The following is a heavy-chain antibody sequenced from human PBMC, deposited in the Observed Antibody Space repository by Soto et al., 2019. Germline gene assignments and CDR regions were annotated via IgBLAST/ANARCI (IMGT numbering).Heavy chain of an antibody. Sequence: ASVKVACKASVYTFTVYPIRWVRQAPGQRLEWMGWINADNTNTKYSQKLQGRVTFNSDTFASTAYMELSYLTSEDTAVYYCERDSSRADFWGQGSLVTVYS. CDR2: INADNTNT. J-gene: IGHJ4*02. CDR3: ERDSSRADF. CDR1: VYTFTVYP. D-gene: IGHD6-13*01. V-gene: IGHV1-3*01.